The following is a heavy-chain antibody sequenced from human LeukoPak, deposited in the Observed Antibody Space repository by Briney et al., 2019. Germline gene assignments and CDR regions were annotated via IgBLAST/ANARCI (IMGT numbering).Heavy chain of an antibody. CDR2: INPNSGGT. J-gene: IGHJ3*02. CDR3: ARDTRYYYDSSAYYRSDAFDI. CDR1: GYTFTGYY. V-gene: IGHV1-2*02. D-gene: IGHD3-22*01. Sequence: ASVKVSCKASGYTFTGYYIHWVRQAPGQGLEWMGWINPNSGGTNYAQKFQGRVTMTRDTSISTAHMELSRLRSDDAAVYYCARDTRYYYDSSAYYRSDAFDIWGQGTMVTVSS.